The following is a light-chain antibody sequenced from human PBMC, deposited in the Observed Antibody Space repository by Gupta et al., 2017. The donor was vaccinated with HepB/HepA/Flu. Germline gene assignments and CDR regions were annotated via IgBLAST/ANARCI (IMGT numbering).Light chain of an antibody. V-gene: IGKV1-9*01. CDR1: QGIGSY. CDR2: AAS. Sequence: DIQWTQSPSFLSASVGDRVTITCRASQGIGSYLAWYQQKPGKAPKLLIYAASTLQSGVPLRFSGSGFGTEFTLTISSLQPEDFATYYCQQVNSYPLTFGGGTKVEIK. J-gene: IGKJ4*01. CDR3: QQVNSYPLT.